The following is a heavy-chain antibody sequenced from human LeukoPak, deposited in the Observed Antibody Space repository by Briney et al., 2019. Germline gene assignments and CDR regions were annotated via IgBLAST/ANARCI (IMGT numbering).Heavy chain of an antibody. CDR2: FDPEVGET. J-gene: IGHJ4*02. CDR3: ATGDGSGLMRTFDY. V-gene: IGHV1-24*01. Sequence: GASVKVSCKVSGYTLTELSMHWVRQAPGKGLEWMGGFDPEVGETIYAQKFQGRVTMTEDTSTDKAYMELSSLRSKDTAVYYYATGDGSGLMRTFDYWGQGTLVTVSS. D-gene: IGHD3-22*01. CDR1: GYTLTELS.